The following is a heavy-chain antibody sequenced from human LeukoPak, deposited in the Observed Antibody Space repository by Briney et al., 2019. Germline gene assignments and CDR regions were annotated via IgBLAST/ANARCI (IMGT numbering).Heavy chain of an antibody. Sequence: PGGSLRLSCAASGFTFSSYAMSWVRQAPGKGLEWVSAISGSGGSTYYADSVKGRFTISRDNSKNTLYLQMNSLRAEYTPVYYWAKDTRYCSSTICPYYYYGMDVWGQGTTVTVSS. J-gene: IGHJ6*02. CDR3: AKDTRYCSSTICPYYYYGMDV. V-gene: IGHV3-23*01. CDR1: GFTFSSYA. D-gene: IGHD2-2*01. CDR2: ISGSGGST.